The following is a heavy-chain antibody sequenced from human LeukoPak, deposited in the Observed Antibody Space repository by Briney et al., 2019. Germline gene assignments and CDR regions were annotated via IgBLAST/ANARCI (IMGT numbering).Heavy chain of an antibody. CDR2: INPNNGGT. Sequence: ASVTVSCKASGYTLTGSYLHRVRQAPGHGLEWMGWINPNNGGTNYAQKFQGRVTLTRDTSIGTAYMELSGLRSDDTAVYFCARDSGSGWYGVFDYWGQGTLVTVSS. V-gene: IGHV1-2*02. CDR1: GYTLTGSY. D-gene: IGHD6-19*01. J-gene: IGHJ4*02. CDR3: ARDSGSGWYGVFDY.